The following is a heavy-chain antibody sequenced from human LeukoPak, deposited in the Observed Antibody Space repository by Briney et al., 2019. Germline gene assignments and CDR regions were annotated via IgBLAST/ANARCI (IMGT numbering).Heavy chain of an antibody. V-gene: IGHV4-34*01. CDR3: ASRHSDIQLRYPFDY. Sequence: SETLSLTCAVYGGSFIGYYWSWIRQPPGKGLEWIGEINHSGSTNYNPSLKSRVTISVDTSKNQFSLKLSSVTAADTAVYYCASRHSDIQLRYPFDYWGQGTLVTVSS. J-gene: IGHJ4*02. D-gene: IGHD5-18*01. CDR2: INHSGST. CDR1: GGSFIGYY.